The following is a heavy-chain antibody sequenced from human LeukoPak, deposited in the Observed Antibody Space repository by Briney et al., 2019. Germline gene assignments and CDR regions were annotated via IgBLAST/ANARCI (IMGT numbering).Heavy chain of an antibody. V-gene: IGHV3-64*01. CDR1: GFTFSSYA. D-gene: IGHD6-6*01. Sequence: GGSLRLSCAASGFTFSSYAMHWVRQAPGKGLEYVSAISSNGGSTYYANSVKGGFTISRDNSKNTLYLQMGSLRAEDMAVYYCAREGEDSSSSVDYWGQGTLVTVSS. J-gene: IGHJ4*02. CDR2: ISSNGGST. CDR3: AREGEDSSSSVDY.